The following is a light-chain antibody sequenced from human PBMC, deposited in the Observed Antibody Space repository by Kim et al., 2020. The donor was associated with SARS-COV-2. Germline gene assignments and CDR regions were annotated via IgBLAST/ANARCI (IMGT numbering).Light chain of an antibody. CDR2: DVT. Sequence: QSVTISCTGTSSDFGKYNYVSWYQPHPGKAPKLMIYDVTKRPSGVPDRFSGSKSGNTASLTVSGLQAEDEAEYYCCSYSGTYTFEVFGGGTQLTVL. CDR1: SSDFGKYNY. V-gene: IGLV2-11*01. J-gene: IGLJ2*01. CDR3: CSYSGTYTFEV.